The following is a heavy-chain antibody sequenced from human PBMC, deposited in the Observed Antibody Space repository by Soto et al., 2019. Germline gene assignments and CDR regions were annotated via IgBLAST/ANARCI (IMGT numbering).Heavy chain of an antibody. CDR3: ARALNWGSPYFDY. V-gene: IGHV1-3*01. J-gene: IGHJ4*02. D-gene: IGHD7-27*01. CDR2: INAGNGNT. CDR1: GYTFTSYA. Sequence: ASVKVSCKASGYTFTSYAMHWVRQAPGQRLEWMGWINAGNGNTKYSQKFQGRVTITRDTSASTAYMELSNLRSEDTAVYYCARALNWGSPYFDYWGQGTLVTVSS.